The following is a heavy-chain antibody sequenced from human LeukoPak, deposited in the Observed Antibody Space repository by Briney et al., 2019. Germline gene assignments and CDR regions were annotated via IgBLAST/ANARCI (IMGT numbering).Heavy chain of an antibody. CDR2: IYYGGSTSGST. V-gene: IGHV4-59*08. D-gene: IGHD3-3*01. J-gene: IGHJ4*02. CDR1: GGPIRSYY. Sequence: SETLSLTCSASGGPIRSYYWSWLRQPPGKGLEGKGLEWIGYIYYGGSTSGSTNYNPSLKSRVTISVDTSKNQFSLKLSSVTAADTAVYYCARHIRNTDFWSGYFMGFDYWGQGTLVTVSS. CDR3: ARHIRNTDFWSGYFMGFDY.